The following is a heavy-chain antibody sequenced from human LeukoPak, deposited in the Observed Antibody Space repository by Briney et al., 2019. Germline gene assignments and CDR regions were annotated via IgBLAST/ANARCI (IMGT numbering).Heavy chain of an antibody. D-gene: IGHD3-22*01. V-gene: IGHV1-18*01. Sequence: ASVKVSCKASGYTFTSYGISWVRQAPGQGLEWMGWISAYNGNTNYAQKLQGRVTMTTDTSTSTAYMELRSLRSDDTAVYYCARESYYYDSSGYLQHYFDYWGQGTLVTVSS. CDR1: GYTFTSYG. J-gene: IGHJ4*02. CDR3: ARESYYYDSSGYLQHYFDY. CDR2: ISAYNGNT.